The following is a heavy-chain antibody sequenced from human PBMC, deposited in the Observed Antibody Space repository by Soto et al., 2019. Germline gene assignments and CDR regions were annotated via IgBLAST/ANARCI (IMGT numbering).Heavy chain of an antibody. CDR2: IHPAGQPI. D-gene: IGHD2-2*01. CDR1: GFTFSSSE. V-gene: IGHV3-48*03. CDR3: ARRGSS. Sequence: EVQLVESGGGLVQRGGSLRLSCVASGFTFSSSEMYWVRQAPGKGLEWVSYIHPAGQPIFYADSVKGRFTISRDNAKNSLYLQMHSLRADDTAVYYCARRGSSWGQGTMVTVSS. J-gene: IGHJ3*01.